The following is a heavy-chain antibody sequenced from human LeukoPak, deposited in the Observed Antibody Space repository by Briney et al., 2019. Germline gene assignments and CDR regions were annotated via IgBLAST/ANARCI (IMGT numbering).Heavy chain of an antibody. Sequence: GGSLRLSCAASGFTFSSYAMHWVRQAPGKGLEYVSAISSNGGSTYYANSVKGRFTISRDNSKNTLYLQMGSLRAEDMAVYYCARGGAQRSSWYPNYWGQGTLVTVSS. CDR3: ARGGAQRSSWYPNY. V-gene: IGHV3-64*01. J-gene: IGHJ4*02. CDR2: ISSNGGST. D-gene: IGHD6-13*01. CDR1: GFTFSSYA.